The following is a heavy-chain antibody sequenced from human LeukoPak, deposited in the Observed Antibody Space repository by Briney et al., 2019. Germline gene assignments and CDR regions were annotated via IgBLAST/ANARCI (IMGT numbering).Heavy chain of an antibody. D-gene: IGHD1-20*01. CDR2: ISSTSRTM. Sequence: GGSLRLSCAASGCTFSTYSMIWVRQAPGKGLEWVSYISSTSRTMYYADSVKGRFTISRDNAKNSLYLQMNSLRAEDTAVYYCARGHNSTLPDWGQGSLVTVSS. CDR1: GCTFSTYS. CDR3: ARGHNSTLPD. J-gene: IGHJ4*02. V-gene: IGHV3-48*01.